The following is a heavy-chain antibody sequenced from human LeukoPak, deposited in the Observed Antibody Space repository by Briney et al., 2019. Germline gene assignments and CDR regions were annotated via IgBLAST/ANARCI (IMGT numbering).Heavy chain of an antibody. J-gene: IGHJ4*02. CDR1: GYTFTSYG. CDR2: SNVYNGNT. CDR3: ARNPYDFWSGYPHYFDY. Sequence: ASVKVSCEASGYTFTSYGINWVRQAPGQGLEWMGWSNVYNGNTNYAQKLQGRVTMTTDTSTSTAYMELRSLRSDDTAVYYCARNPYDFWSGYPHYFDYWGQGTLVTVSS. V-gene: IGHV1-18*01. D-gene: IGHD3-3*01.